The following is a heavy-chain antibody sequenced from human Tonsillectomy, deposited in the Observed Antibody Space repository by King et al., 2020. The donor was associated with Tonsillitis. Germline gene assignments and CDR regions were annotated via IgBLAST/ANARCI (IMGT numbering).Heavy chain of an antibody. V-gene: IGHV3-72*01. CDR1: GFSFSDHL. D-gene: IGHD3-16*01. CDR2: ARNKATSYST. Sequence: VQLVESGGGLVQPGGSLRLSCAASGFSFSDHLMDWVRQAPGKGLEWVGRARNKATSYSTEYAASVQGRFTIPRDDSKKSRYLQMNNLKAEDTAVYYCARTLIQSSHNSGPWGQGTLVTVSS. J-gene: IGHJ5*02. CDR3: ARTLIQSSHNSGP.